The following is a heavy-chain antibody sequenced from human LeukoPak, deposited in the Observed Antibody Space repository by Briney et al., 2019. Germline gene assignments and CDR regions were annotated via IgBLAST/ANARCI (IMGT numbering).Heavy chain of an antibody. Sequence: GGSLRLSCAASGFTLYDYGMSWVRHAPGKGLEWGSGINWNGGSTVYADSVKGRFTISRDNAKNSLYLQMNSLRAEDTAVYYCAELGITMIGGVWGKGTTVTISS. CDR3: AELGITMIGGV. CDR1: GFTLYDYG. D-gene: IGHD3-10*02. V-gene: IGHV3-20*04. J-gene: IGHJ6*04. CDR2: INWNGGST.